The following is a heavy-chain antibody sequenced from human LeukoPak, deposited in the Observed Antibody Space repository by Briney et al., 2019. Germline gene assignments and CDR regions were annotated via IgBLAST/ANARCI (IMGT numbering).Heavy chain of an antibody. CDR1: GNTFTSYG. J-gene: IGHJ6*03. CDR2: INAYNGNT. V-gene: IGHV1-18*01. D-gene: IGHD6-13*01. CDR3: ARDSSSWYLYYYYYMDV. Sequence: ASVKVSCKASGNTFTSYGISWVRQAPGQGLEWMGWINAYNGNTNYAQKLQGRVTMTTDTSTSTAYMELRSLRSDDTAVYYCARDSSSWYLYYYYYMDVWGKGTTVTISS.